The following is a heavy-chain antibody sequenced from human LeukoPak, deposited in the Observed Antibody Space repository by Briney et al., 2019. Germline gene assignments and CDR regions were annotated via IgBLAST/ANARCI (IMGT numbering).Heavy chain of an antibody. J-gene: IGHJ4*02. CDR3: ARAVSGRFDY. Sequence: KPSETLSLTCTVSGGPMSPYHWCWIRHPPGKGLEWTGYIYYSGSTNYNPSLNSRVTISVDTSKNQFSLRLSSVTAADTAIYYCARAVSGRFDYWGQGTLATVSS. CDR1: GGPMSPYH. V-gene: IGHV4-59*08. CDR2: IYYSGST. D-gene: IGHD6-19*01.